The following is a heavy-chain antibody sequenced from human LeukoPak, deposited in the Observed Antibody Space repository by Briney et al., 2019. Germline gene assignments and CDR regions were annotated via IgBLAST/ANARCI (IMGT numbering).Heavy chain of an antibody. D-gene: IGHD1-26*01. CDR2: MYYSGST. CDR3: VRRMVGAIRPFDY. J-gene: IGHJ4*02. Sequence: PSDTLSLTCTVSGGSISSVDYYWSWIRQPPGKGLEWIGYMYYSGSTYYNPSLKSRVTISVDTSKNQFSLKLRSVTAADTAVYYCVRRMVGAIRPFDYWGQGTLVTVSS. V-gene: IGHV4-30-4*02. CDR1: GGSISSVDYY.